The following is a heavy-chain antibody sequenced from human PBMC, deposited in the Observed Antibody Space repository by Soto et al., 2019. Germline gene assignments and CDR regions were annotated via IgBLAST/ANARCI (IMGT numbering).Heavy chain of an antibody. V-gene: IGHV3-23*01. CDR2: ISRGGDST. J-gene: IGHJ4*02. Sequence: EVQLLESGGGLVQPGGSLRLSCAASGFTFSSYAMSWVRQAPGKGLEWASAISRGGDSTYYPDSVKGRFTISRDNSKNRGFRQMNSLRAEDTAVYYCAKVAGPSGYYPEYWGQGTLVTVSS. CDR1: GFTFSSYA. D-gene: IGHD3-22*01. CDR3: AKVAGPSGYYPEY.